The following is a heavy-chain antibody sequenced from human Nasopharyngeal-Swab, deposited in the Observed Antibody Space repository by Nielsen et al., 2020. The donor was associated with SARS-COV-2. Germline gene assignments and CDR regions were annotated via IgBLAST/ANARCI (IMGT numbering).Heavy chain of an antibody. J-gene: IGHJ3*01. D-gene: IGHD1-14*01. Sequence: ASVKVSCKASGYSFTSYDFNWVRQATGQGLEWMGWMNPNSDNTGCAQKFQGRVTITRNTSISTAYMELRSLRSEETAVYYCAKRGAGTTGDAFDLWGQGTMVTVSS. V-gene: IGHV1-8*01. CDR3: AKRGAGTTGDAFDL. CDR2: MNPNSDNT. CDR1: GYSFTSYD.